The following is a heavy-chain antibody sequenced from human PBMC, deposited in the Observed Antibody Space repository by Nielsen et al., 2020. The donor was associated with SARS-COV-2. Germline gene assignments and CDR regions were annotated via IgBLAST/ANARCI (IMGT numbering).Heavy chain of an antibody. J-gene: IGHJ4*02. CDR1: GFTFGDYG. CDR3: TRGGYSYQL. V-gene: IGHV3-49*03. D-gene: IGHD5-18*01. CDR2: IRSNFYGGTT. Sequence: GESLKISCTASGFTFGDYGMTWFRQAPGKGLEWVGFIRSNFYGGTTEYAASVKGRFTFSRDDSKSIAYLQMNSLKTDDTAVYYRTRGGYSYQLWGQGTLVTVSS.